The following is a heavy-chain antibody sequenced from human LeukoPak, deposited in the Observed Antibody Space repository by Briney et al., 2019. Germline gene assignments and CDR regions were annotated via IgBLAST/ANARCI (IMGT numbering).Heavy chain of an antibody. D-gene: IGHD2-15*01. Sequence: RASGTLSLTCAVSGDSMSSFTWWSWVRQPPGKGLEWIGEIFHRGSTNYNSSLKSRVTISVDKSKNQSSLMLNSVTAADTAVYYCARAGGVVGAAPGSGDFDSWGPGTLVTVSS. CDR3: ARAGGVVGAAPGSGDFDS. CDR1: GDSMSSFTW. J-gene: IGHJ4*02. V-gene: IGHV4-4*02. CDR2: IFHRGST.